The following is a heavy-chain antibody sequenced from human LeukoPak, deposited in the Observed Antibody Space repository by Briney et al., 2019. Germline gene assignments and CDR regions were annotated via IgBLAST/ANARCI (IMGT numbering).Heavy chain of an antibody. D-gene: IGHD2-2*02. V-gene: IGHV3-30*02. J-gene: IGHJ3*02. CDR2: IRYDGSNK. CDR3: AKAKYCSSTSCYKPAAFDI. Sequence: GGSLRLSCAASGFPFSSYGMHWVRQAPGKGLEWVAFIRYDGSNKYYADSVKGRFTISRDNSKNTLYLQMNSLRAEDTAVYYCAKAKYCSSTSCYKPAAFDIWGQGTMVTVSS. CDR1: GFPFSSYG.